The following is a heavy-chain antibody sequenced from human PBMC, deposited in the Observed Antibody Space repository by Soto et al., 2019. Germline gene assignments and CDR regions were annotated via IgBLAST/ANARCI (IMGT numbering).Heavy chain of an antibody. V-gene: IGHV1-2*02. Sequence: ASVKVSCKASGYTFTGYYMHWVRQAPGQGLEWMGWINPNSGGTNYAQKFQGRVTMTRDTSISTAYMELSRLRSDDTAVYYCARDLLGIGYYFDYWGQGTLVTVSS. CDR2: INPNSGGT. D-gene: IGHD7-27*01. J-gene: IGHJ4*02. CDR3: ARDLLGIGYYFDY. CDR1: GYTFTGYY.